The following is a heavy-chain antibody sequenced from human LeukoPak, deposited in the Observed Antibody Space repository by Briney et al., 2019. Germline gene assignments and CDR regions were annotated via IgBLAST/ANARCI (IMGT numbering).Heavy chain of an antibody. CDR1: GFTFSTYA. D-gene: IGHD2-21*01. J-gene: IGHJ5*02. CDR2: ISGGGSRT. V-gene: IGHV3-23*01. Sequence: GGSLRLSCAASGFTFSTYAMSWVRQAPGKGLEWVSAISGGGSRTYYANSVTGRFTISRDNSKNTLYMQMHSLRVEDTAVYYCAKAAMVVPPNWFDPWGQGTLVTVSS. CDR3: AKAAMVVPPNWFDP.